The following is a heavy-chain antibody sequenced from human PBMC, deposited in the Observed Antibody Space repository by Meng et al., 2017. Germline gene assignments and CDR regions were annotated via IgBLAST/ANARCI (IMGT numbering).Heavy chain of an antibody. Sequence: GPLVQSGAEVTKPGASVTASCHALGYTFTGYGISWVGQAPGQRLEWLGWISAYNGNTNYAQKLHCRVTLTTGTSTSTAYMELSSLRSEATAVYYCARDYFDNYGGIAYYFDYWGQGTLVTVSS. V-gene: IGHV1-18*01. CDR1: GYTFTGYG. J-gene: IGHJ4*02. CDR3: ARDYFDNYGGIAYYFDY. D-gene: IGHD4-23*01. CDR2: ISAYNGNT.